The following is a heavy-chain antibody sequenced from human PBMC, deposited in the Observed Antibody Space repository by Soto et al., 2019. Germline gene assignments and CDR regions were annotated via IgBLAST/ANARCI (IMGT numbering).Heavy chain of an antibody. CDR3: ARWSSSRGDYYGMDV. D-gene: IGHD6-13*01. CDR2: IYHSGST. CDR1: GGSISSGGYS. J-gene: IGHJ6*02. V-gene: IGHV4-30-2*01. Sequence: LSLTCAVSGGSISSGGYSWSWIRQPPGKGLEWIGYIYHSGSTYYNPSLKSRVTISVDRSKNQFSLTLSSVTAADTAVYYCARWSSSRGDYYGMDVWGQGATVTVSS.